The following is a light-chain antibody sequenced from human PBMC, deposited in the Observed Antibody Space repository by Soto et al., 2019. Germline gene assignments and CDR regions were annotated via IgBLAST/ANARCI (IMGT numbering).Light chain of an antibody. J-gene: IGLJ3*02. V-gene: IGLV2-23*01. Sequence: QSVLAQPASVSGSPGQSITISCTGISSDIGTYNLVSWYQQHPGKVPNLMIYEGNKRPSWVSDRFSGSKSGNTASLTISGLQAEDEADYYCCSFAGHNTVVFGGGTQLTVL. CDR2: EGN. CDR3: CSFAGHNTVV. CDR1: SSDIGTYNL.